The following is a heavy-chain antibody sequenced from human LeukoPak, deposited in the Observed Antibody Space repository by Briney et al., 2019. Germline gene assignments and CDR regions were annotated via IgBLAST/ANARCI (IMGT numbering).Heavy chain of an antibody. Sequence: GGSLRLSCAAAGFTFSSYAMSWVRQAPGKGLEWVSAISGSGGSTYYADSVKGRFTISRDNSKNTLYLQMNSLRAEDTAVYYCAKDRRQSYYFDYWGQGTLVTVSS. D-gene: IGHD6-6*01. J-gene: IGHJ4*02. CDR1: GFTFSSYA. CDR3: AKDRRQSYYFDY. CDR2: ISGSGGST. V-gene: IGHV3-23*01.